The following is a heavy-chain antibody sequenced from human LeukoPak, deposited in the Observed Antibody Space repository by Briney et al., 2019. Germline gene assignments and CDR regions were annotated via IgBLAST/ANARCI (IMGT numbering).Heavy chain of an antibody. CDR2: ISGSGGST. CDR3: AKEHYVDGAFDI. J-gene: IGHJ3*02. Sequence: PGGSLRLSCAASGFTFSSCAMSWVRQAPGKGLEWASAISGSGGSTYYADSVKGRFTISRDNSKNTLYLQMNSLRAEDTAVYYCAKEHYVDGAFDIWGQGTMVTVSS. CDR1: GFTFSSCA. V-gene: IGHV3-23*01. D-gene: IGHD4-17*01.